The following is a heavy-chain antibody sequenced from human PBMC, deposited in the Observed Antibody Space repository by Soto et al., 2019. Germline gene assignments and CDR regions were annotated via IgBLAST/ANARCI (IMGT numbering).Heavy chain of an antibody. CDR3: ARRGAHHFYFDY. CDR2: INPSGGST. CDR1: GYIFTSYY. V-gene: IGHV1-46*03. D-gene: IGHD1-26*01. Sequence: ASVKVSCKASGYIFTSYYMHWVRQAPGQGLEWMGIINPSGGSTSYAQKFQGRVTMTRDTSTSTVYMELSSLRSEDTAVYYCARRGAHHFYFDYWGQGTLVTVSS. J-gene: IGHJ4*02.